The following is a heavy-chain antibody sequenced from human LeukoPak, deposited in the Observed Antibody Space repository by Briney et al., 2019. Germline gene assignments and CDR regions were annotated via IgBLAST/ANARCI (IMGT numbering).Heavy chain of an antibody. V-gene: IGHV3-30*02. D-gene: IGHD3-10*01. J-gene: IGHJ4*02. CDR1: GFTFSSYG. CDR3: AKEVLTYYYGSGSYYNVKALDY. CDR2: IRYDGSNK. Sequence: GGSLRLSCAASGFTFSSYGMHWVRQAPGKGLEWVAFIRYDGSNKYYADSVKGRFTISRDNSKNTLYLQMNSLRAEDTAVYYCAKEVLTYYYGSGSYYNVKALDYWGQGTLVTVSS.